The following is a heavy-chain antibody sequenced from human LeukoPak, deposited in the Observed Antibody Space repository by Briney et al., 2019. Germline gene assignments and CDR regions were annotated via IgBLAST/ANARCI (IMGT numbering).Heavy chain of an antibody. CDR1: GYTFTGYY. D-gene: IGHD3-22*01. Sequence: ASVKVSCKASGYTFTGYYMHWVRQAPGQGLEWVGRINPNSGGTNYAQKFQGRVTMTRDTSISTAYMELSRLRSDDTAVYYCARVTPLYYYDSSGYYYYYYYMDVGGKGTTVTVSS. CDR3: ARVTPLYYYDSSGYYYYYYYMDV. V-gene: IGHV1-2*06. CDR2: INPNSGGT. J-gene: IGHJ6*03.